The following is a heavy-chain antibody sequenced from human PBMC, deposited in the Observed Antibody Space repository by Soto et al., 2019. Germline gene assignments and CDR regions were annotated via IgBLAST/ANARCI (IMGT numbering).Heavy chain of an antibody. V-gene: IGHV1-18*01. D-gene: IGHD2-2*02. CDR3: ARVKYRPPYYYYDGMDV. CDR2: ISAYNGNT. J-gene: IGHJ6*02. Sequence: QVQLVQSGAEVKKPGASVKVSCKASGYTFTSYGISWVRQAPGQGLEWMGWISAYNGNTNDAQKLKGRVTMTTDTSTSTAYMELRSLRSDDTAVYYCARVKYRPPYYYYDGMDVWGQGTTVTVSS. CDR1: GYTFTSYG.